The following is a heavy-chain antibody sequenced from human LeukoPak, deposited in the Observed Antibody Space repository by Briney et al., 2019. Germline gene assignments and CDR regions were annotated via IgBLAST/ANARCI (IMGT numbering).Heavy chain of an antibody. CDR2: IRSKTNSYAT. CDR3: TRHYDFWSGFGFDP. D-gene: IGHD3-3*01. V-gene: IGHV3-73*01. CDR1: GFTFSGSA. J-gene: IGHJ5*02. Sequence: PGGSLRLSCAASGFTFSGSAMHWVRQASGKGREGVGRIRSKTNSYATAYAASVKGRFTISRDDSKNTAYLQMNSLKTEDTAVYYCTRHYDFWSGFGFDPWGQGTLVTVSS.